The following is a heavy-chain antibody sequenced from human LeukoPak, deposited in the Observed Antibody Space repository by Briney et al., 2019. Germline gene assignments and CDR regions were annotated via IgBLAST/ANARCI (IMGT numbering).Heavy chain of an antibody. D-gene: IGHD1-1*01. CDR3: GRDWKLDY. CDR2: IGANGGDT. J-gene: IGHJ4*02. V-gene: IGHV3-23*01. Sequence: GGSLRLSCAASGFTFNNYAMSWVRQAPGKGLEWVSAIGANGGDTKYADSVKGRFTISRDNSKNTLYLQVNSLRVEDTAIYYCGRDWKLDYWGQGTLVTVSS. CDR1: GFTFNNYA.